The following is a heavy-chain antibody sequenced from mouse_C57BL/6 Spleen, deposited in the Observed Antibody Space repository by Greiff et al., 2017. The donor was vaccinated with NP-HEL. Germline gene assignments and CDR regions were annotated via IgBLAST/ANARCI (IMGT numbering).Heavy chain of an antibody. J-gene: IGHJ4*01. CDR1: GYTFTSYW. D-gene: IGHD1-1*01. V-gene: IGHV1-52*01. CDR2: IDPSDSET. CDR3: ANTVVATRRTLYYAMDY. Sequence: QVQLQQPGAELVRPGSSVKLSCKASGYTFTSYWMHWVKQRPIQGLEWIGNIDPSDSETHYNQKFKDKATLAVDKSSSTAYMQLSSLTSEDSAVYYCANTVVATRRTLYYAMDYWGQGTSVTVSS.